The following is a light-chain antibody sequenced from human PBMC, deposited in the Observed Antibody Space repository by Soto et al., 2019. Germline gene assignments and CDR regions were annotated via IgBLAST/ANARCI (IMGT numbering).Light chain of an antibody. Sequence: CVLTQPASVSGSPGQSITISCTGTSSDVGGYNYVSWYQQLPGKAPKLMIYDVSNRPSGVSNRFSGSKSGNTASLTISGLQAVDEADYYCSSYTSNSTWVFGTGTKLTVL. CDR3: SSYTSNSTWV. CDR1: SSDVGGYNY. V-gene: IGLV2-14*01. CDR2: DVS. J-gene: IGLJ1*01.